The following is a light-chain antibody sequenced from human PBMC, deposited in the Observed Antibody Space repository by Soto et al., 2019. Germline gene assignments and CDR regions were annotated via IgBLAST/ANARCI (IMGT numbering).Light chain of an antibody. J-gene: IGKJ1*01. CDR1: QAISTW. CDR2: AAS. V-gene: IGKV1D-12*01. CDR3: QQANSFPRT. Sequence: DIQMTQSPSSVSASVGDRVTITCRASQAISTWLAWYQQKPGRAPKLLIYAASNLQTGVPSRFSGSGSGTDFTLTISSLQPEDFATYYCQQANSFPRTFGQGTKVEIK.